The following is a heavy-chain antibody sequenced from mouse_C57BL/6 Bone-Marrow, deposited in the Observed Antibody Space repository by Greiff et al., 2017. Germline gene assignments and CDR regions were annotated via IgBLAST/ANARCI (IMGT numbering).Heavy chain of an antibody. J-gene: IGHJ3*01. CDR1: GYTITSYW. CDR2: IDPSDSET. V-gene: IGHV1-52*01. Sequence: QVQLQQPGAELVRPGSSVKLSCKASGYTITSYWMHWVKQRPIQGLEWIGNIDPSDSETHYNQKFKDKATLTVDKSSSTAYMQLSSLTSEDSAVYYCAREYGPQRGFAYWGQGTLVTVSA. CDR3: AREYGPQRGFAY. D-gene: IGHD2-10*02.